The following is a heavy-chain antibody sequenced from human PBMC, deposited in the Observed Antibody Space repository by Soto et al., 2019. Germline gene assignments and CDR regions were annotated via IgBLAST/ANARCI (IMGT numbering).Heavy chain of an antibody. CDR2: ISYDGSNK. CDR3: ASQEVDTAMVTPYYYYYYGMDV. CDR1: GFTFSSYG. V-gene: IGHV3-30*03. Sequence: QVQLVESGGGVVQPGRSLRLSCAASGFTFSSYGMHWVRQAPGKGLEWVAVISYDGSNKYYADSVKGRFTISRDNSKNTQYLQMNSLRPEDTAVYYCASQEVDTAMVTPYYYYYYGMDVWGQGTTVTVSS. D-gene: IGHD5-18*01. J-gene: IGHJ6*02.